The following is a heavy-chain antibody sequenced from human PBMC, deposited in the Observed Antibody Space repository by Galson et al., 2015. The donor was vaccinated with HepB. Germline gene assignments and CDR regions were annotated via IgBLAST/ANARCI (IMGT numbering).Heavy chain of an antibody. J-gene: IGHJ4*02. CDR2: IYHSGDV. CDR1: GGSIRTEDW. V-gene: IGHV4/OR15-8*02. D-gene: IGHD5-24*01. CDR3: ARDWIRDGASYYFDY. Sequence: LSLTCVVSGGSIRTEDWWSWVRRSPGKRLEWIGQIYHSGDVNYNPSLKSRVIMSVDTSKNQFSLRLNSVTAADTAIYYCARDWIRDGASYYFDYWGQGTLVTVSS.